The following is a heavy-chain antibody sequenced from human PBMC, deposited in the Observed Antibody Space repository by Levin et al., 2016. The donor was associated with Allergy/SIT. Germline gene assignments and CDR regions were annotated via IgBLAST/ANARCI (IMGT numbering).Heavy chain of an antibody. Sequence: VRQMPGKGLEWIGSIYYSGSTYYNPSLKSRVTISVDTSKNQFSLKLSSVTAADTAVYYCASQYDYVWGSIDYWGQGTLVTVSS. CDR2: IYYSGST. J-gene: IGHJ4*02. V-gene: IGHV4-39*01. D-gene: IGHD3-16*01. CDR3: ASQYDYVWGSIDY.